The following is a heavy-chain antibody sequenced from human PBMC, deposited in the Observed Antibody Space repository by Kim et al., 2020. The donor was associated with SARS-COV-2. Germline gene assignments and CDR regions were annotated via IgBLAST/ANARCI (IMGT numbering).Heavy chain of an antibody. J-gene: IGHJ4*02. Sequence: GGSLRLSCAASGLALPNYAMTWVRQAPGKGLEWVSTISSSAAATFYTDPVKGRFTTSKDDSKNTLYLQMSSLRPDDTAIYYCATGTSAWSFWGQGALVTVSS. CDR3: ATGTSAWSF. CDR2: ISSSAAAT. CDR1: GLALPNYA. V-gene: IGHV3-23*01. D-gene: IGHD6-19*01.